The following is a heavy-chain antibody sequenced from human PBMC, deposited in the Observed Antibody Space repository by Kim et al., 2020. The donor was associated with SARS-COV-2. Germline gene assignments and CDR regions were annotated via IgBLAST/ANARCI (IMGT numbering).Heavy chain of an antibody. V-gene: IGHV3-23*03. J-gene: IGHJ3*02. Sequence: GGSLRLSCAASGFTFSSYAMSWVRQAPGKGLXWVSVXYSGGSSTYYADSVKGRXXISRXXSKNTXYLXXXSLRAEDTAVYYCXXDLXXGFGXXHDAXXIWGQGTMVTVSS. CDR3: XXDLXXGFGXXHDAXXI. D-gene: IGHD3-10*01. CDR1: GFTFSSYA. CDR2: XYSGGSST.